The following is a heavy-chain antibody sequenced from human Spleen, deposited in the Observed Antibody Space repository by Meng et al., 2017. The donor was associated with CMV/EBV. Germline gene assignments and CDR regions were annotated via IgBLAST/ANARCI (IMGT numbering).Heavy chain of an antibody. Sequence: SLKISCAASGFTFDDYAMHWVRQAPGKGLEWVSGISWNSGSIGYADSVKGRFTISRDNAKNSLYLQMSSLRAEDTALYYCAKDLGSDWGQGTLVTVSS. CDR1: GFTFDDYA. V-gene: IGHV3-9*01. J-gene: IGHJ4*02. CDR3: AKDLGSD. CDR2: ISWNSGSI. D-gene: IGHD3-10*01.